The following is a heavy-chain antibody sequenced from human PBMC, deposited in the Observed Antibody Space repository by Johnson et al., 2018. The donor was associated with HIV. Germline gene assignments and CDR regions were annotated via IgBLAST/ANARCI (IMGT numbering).Heavy chain of an antibody. D-gene: IGHD1-1*01. Sequence: VQLVESGGGLIQPGGSLRLSCAASGFTVSSNYMSWVRQAPGRGLEWVSVINWNGGSTGYADSVKGRFTISRDNSKNTLYLQMNSLRAEDTAVYYCARARNWNDDDAFDIWGQGTMVTVSS. CDR1: GFTVSSNY. CDR2: INWNGGST. V-gene: IGHV3-66*03. CDR3: ARARNWNDDDAFDI. J-gene: IGHJ3*02.